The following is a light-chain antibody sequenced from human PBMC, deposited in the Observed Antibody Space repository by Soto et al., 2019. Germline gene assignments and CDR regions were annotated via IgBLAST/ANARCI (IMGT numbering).Light chain of an antibody. CDR3: QQRSSWPT. CDR1: QTVSSQ. V-gene: IGKV3-11*01. CDR2: DAS. J-gene: IGKJ1*01. Sequence: LLTQSPATLSLSPGESATLSCRASQTVSSQLAWYQQKPGQAPRLLIYDASKRATGVPGRFSGSGSGTDFTITISSLEPDDFGVYYCQQRSSWPTFGQGTRVEIK.